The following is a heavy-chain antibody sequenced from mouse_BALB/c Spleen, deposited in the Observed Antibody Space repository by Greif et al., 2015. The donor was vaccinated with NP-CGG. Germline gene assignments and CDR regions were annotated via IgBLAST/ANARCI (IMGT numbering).Heavy chain of an antibody. Sequence: VQLQQSGAELAKPGASVKMSCKASGYTFTSYWMHWVKQRPGQGLKWIGYINPSTGYTEYNQKFKDKATLTADKSSSTAYMQLSSLTSEDSAVYYCARGAKGFAYWGQGTLVTVSA. CDR2: INPSTGYT. V-gene: IGHV1-7*01. CDR3: ARGAKGFAY. CDR1: GYTFTSYW. J-gene: IGHJ3*01.